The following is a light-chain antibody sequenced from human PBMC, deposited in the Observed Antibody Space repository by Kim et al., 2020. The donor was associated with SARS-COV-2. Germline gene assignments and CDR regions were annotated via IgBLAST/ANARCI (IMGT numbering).Light chain of an antibody. Sequence: ASVGDRVTITCRASQRVSTWVAWYRQKPGKAPDLLICPASTLQSGVQSRLSGSGSGTDFTLTINSLQPEDFATYFCQQASNFPLTFGGGTKVDIK. CDR2: PAS. V-gene: IGKV1-12*01. CDR1: QRVSTW. J-gene: IGKJ4*01. CDR3: QQASNFPLT.